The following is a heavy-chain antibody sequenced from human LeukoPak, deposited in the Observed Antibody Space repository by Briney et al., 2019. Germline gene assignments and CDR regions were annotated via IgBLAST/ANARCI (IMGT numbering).Heavy chain of an antibody. J-gene: IGHJ4*02. CDR2: ISSSGSTI. CDR1: GSTFSSYE. V-gene: IGHV3-48*03. D-gene: IGHD4-17*01. CDR3: ARDKTVTTFSDY. Sequence: GGSLRLSCAASGSTFSSYEMNWVRQAPGKGLEWVSYISSSGSTIYYADSVKGRFTISRDNAKNSLYLQMNSLRAEDTAVYYCARDKTVTTFSDYWGQGTLVTVSS.